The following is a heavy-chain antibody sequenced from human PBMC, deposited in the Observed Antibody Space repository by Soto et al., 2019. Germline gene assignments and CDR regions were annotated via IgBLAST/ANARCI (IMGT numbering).Heavy chain of an antibody. CDR3: ARDLDGLHDDTSGPFPRPG. CDR2: IHSSGSI. CDR1: GGSISSDDYY. D-gene: IGHD3-22*01. J-gene: IGHJ1*01. Sequence: SETLSLTCTVSGGSISSDDYYWSWIRQAPGRGLEWIGYIHSSGSIYYNPSLKSRATMSIDTAGNQYPLKVSSVTVADTAVYYCARDLDGLHDDTSGPFPRPGWGQGTLVTVSS. V-gene: IGHV4-30-4*01.